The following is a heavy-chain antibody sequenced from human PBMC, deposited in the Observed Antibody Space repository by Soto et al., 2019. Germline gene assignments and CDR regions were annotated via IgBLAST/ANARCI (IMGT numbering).Heavy chain of an antibody. V-gene: IGHV3-7*01. D-gene: IGHD6-13*01. CDR2: IKQDGSEK. CDR1: GFSLSSYW. Sequence: EVQLVESGGGLVQPGGSLRLSCAASGFSLSSYWMSWVRQAPGKGLEWVANIKQDGSEKYYVDSVKGRFTISRDNAKNSLYLQMNSLRAEDTAVYYCARAGIGYSIKYWGQGTLVTVSS. CDR3: ARAGIGYSIKY. J-gene: IGHJ1*01.